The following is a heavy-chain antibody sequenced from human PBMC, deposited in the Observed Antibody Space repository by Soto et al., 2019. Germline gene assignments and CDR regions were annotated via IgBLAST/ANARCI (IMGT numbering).Heavy chain of an antibody. CDR2: IIPIFGTA. V-gene: IGHV1-69*01. Sequence: QVQLVQSGAEVKKPGSSVKVSCKASGGTFSSFAISWVRQAPGQGLEWMGGIIPIFGTANYAQRFQGRVTITADESTRTANMELSSLRSEDTVVYYCARGKPPGSNPFGAFDIWGQGTMVTVSS. D-gene: IGHD3-16*01. CDR1: GGTFSSFA. J-gene: IGHJ3*02. CDR3: ARGKPPGSNPFGAFDI.